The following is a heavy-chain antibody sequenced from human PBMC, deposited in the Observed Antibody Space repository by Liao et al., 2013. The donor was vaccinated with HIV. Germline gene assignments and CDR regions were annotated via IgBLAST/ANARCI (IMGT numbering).Heavy chain of an antibody. CDR2: INHSGST. J-gene: IGHJ4*02. CDR3: ARQDSSGALG. D-gene: IGHD3-22*01. Sequence: QVQLQESGPGLVKPSETLSLTCTVSGGSISSYYWSWIRQPAGKGLEWIGEINHSGSTNYNPSLKSRVTISVDRSKNQFSLKLSSVTAADTAVYYCARQDSSGALGWGQGTLVTVSS. CDR1: GGSISSYY. V-gene: IGHV4-59*08.